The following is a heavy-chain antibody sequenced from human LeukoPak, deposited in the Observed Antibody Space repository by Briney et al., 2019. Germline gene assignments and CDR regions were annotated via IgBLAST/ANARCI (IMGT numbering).Heavy chain of an antibody. CDR2: ISGSGDNT. D-gene: IGHD3-10*01. Sequence: GGSLRLSCAASGFTFSNYAMSWVRQAPGKGLEWVSAISGSGDNTYYADSVKGRFTVSRDNSKNTLYLQMNSLRAEDTAVYYCAKTLMVRGTENWYFDLWGRGTLVTVSS. CDR1: GFTFSNYA. J-gene: IGHJ2*01. CDR3: AKTLMVRGTENWYFDL. V-gene: IGHV3-23*01.